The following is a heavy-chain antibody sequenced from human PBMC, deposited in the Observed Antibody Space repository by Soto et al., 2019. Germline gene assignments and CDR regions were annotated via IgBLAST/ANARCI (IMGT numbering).Heavy chain of an antibody. Sequence: QVQLVQSGAEVREPGASVKVSCKASGYTFTNYGVSWVRQAPGQGLEWMGWIGGYTGNTNSAQKHQGRVPLTTDTSTSTAYMELRSLRSDDTAVYYCAPHTLDTGMPSGYWGQGTLVTVSA. J-gene: IGHJ4*02. CDR3: APHTLDTGMPSGY. CDR1: GYTFTNYG. CDR2: IGGYTGNT. D-gene: IGHD5-18*01. V-gene: IGHV1-18*01.